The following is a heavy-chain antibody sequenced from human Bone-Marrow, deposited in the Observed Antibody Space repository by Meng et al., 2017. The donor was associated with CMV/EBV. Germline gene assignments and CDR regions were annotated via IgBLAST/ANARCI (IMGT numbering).Heavy chain of an antibody. CDR3: ARVWSGYFDYFDF. CDR1: GGSISSSSHY. D-gene: IGHD3-3*01. CDR2: IYYSGST. V-gene: IGHV4-39*07. Sequence: SETLSLTCTVSGGSISSSSHYWGWIRQPPGKGLEWIGSIYYSGSTYYNPSLKSGVTTSVDTSKNQFSLKLSSVTAADTAVYICARVWSGYFDYFDFWGQGTLVTVSS. J-gene: IGHJ4*02.